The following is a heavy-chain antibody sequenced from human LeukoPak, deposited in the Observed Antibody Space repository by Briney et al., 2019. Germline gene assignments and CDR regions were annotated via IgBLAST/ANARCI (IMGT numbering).Heavy chain of an antibody. CDR2: ISGSGGST. D-gene: IGHD6-6*01. CDR3: AKGGRGSIATRPDY. Sequence: GGSLRLSCAASGFTFRTYALSWVRQAPGKGLEWVSAISGSGGSTYYADSVKGRFTISRDNSKNTLYMEMNSLRAEDTAVYYCAKGGRGSIATRPDYWGQGTLVTVSS. V-gene: IGHV3-23*01. CDR1: GFTFRTYA. J-gene: IGHJ4*02.